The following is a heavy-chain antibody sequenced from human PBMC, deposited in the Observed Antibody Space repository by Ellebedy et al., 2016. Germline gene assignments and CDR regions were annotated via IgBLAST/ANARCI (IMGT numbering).Heavy chain of an antibody. CDR2: IYSGGNT. CDR3: ARFDYYDFWSGYYSFRSCMDV. CDR1: GFTVSSTY. Sequence: GESLKISXAASGFTVSSTYMSWVRQAPGKGLEWVSVIYSGGNTYYTDSVKGRFTISRDNAKNSLYLQMNSLRAEDTAVYYCARFDYYDFWSGYYSFRSCMDVWGKGTTVTVSS. D-gene: IGHD3-3*01. V-gene: IGHV3-53*01. J-gene: IGHJ6*03.